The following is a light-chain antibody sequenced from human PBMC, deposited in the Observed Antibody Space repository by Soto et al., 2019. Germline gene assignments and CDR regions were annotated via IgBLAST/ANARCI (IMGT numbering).Light chain of an antibody. CDR3: QSYASSLSANFV. CDR1: TSNIGAGYD. V-gene: IGLV1-40*01. CDR2: GNN. Sequence: QSARTEPPSVSVAPGQRVTISCTGSTSNIGAGYDVHWYQQFPGKAPKLLIYGNNNRPSGVPDRFSGSKSGTAASLTITGLRADDEADYYCQSYASSLSANFVFGTGTKVTVL. J-gene: IGLJ1*01.